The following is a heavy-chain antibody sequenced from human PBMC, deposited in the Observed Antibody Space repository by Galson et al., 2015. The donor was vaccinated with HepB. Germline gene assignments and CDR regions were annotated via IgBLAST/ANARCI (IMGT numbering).Heavy chain of an antibody. V-gene: IGHV3-20*04. Sequence: SLRLSCAASGFNFGDYGMSWVRQVPGKGLEWVSGINWSGGSTGYADSVKGRFTISRDNAKNSLFLQMNSLRAEDTALYYCARDSGTGLGDWGQGALVTVSS. J-gene: IGHJ4*02. CDR2: INWSGGST. D-gene: IGHD1-26*01. CDR1: GFNFGDYG. CDR3: ARDSGTGLGD.